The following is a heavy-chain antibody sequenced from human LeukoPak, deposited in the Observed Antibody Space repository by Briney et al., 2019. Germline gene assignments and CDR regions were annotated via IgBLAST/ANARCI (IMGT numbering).Heavy chain of an antibody. Sequence: GGSLRPSCAASGFTFDDYAMHWVRQAPGKGPEWVSGISWNSGSIGYADSVKGRFTISRDNAKNSLYLQMNSLRAEDTALYYCAKAFTFGGVIAPFDYWGQGTLVTVSS. CDR2: ISWNSGSI. V-gene: IGHV3-9*01. J-gene: IGHJ4*02. CDR3: AKAFTFGGVIAPFDY. D-gene: IGHD3-16*02. CDR1: GFTFDDYA.